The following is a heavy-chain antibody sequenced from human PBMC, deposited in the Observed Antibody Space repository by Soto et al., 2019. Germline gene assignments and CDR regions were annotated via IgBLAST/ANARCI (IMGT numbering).Heavy chain of an antibody. CDR2: INHSGST. V-gene: IGHV4-34*01. D-gene: IGHD3-22*01. J-gene: IGHJ1*01. CDR3: ARALDDSSGYSQTGYFQH. Sequence: SETLSLTCAVYGGSFSGYYWSWIRQPPGKGLEWIGEINHSGSTNYNPSLKSRVTISVDTSKNQFSLKLSSVPAADTAVYYCARALDDSSGYSQTGYFQHWGQGTLVTVSS. CDR1: GGSFSGYY.